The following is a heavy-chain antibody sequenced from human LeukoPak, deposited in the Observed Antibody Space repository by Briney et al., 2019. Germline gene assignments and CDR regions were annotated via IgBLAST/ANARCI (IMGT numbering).Heavy chain of an antibody. CDR1: GGSFSGYY. CDR2: ISGSGGST. V-gene: IGHV3-23*01. D-gene: IGHD4-17*01. CDR3: AKPVTTRTGEGLSFDY. J-gene: IGHJ4*02. Sequence: PSETLSLTCAVYGGSFSGYYWSWIRQPPGKGLEWVSAISGSGGSTYYADSVKGRFTISRDNSKNTLYLQMNSLRAEDTAVYYCAKPVTTRTGEGLSFDYWGQGTLVTVSS.